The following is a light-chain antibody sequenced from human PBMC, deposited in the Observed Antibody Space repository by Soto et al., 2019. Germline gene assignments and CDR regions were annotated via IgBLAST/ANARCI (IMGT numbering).Light chain of an antibody. Sequence: EIVLTQSPATLSLSPGERATLSCRASQSVSSYLAWYQQKPGQAPRLLIYDASNRATGIPDRFSGSGSGTDFTLTISRLEPEDFAVYYCQQYDSSSITFGQGTRLEIK. V-gene: IGKV3-11*01. J-gene: IGKJ5*01. CDR3: QQYDSSSIT. CDR2: DAS. CDR1: QSVSSY.